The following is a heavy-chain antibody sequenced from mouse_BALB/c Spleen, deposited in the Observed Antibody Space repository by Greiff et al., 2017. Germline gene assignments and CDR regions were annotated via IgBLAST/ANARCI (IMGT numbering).Heavy chain of an antibody. J-gene: IGHJ3*01. CDR2: IYPGNSDT. D-gene: IGHD2-1*01. CDR3: TRGDYGNYGWFAY. CDR1: GYTFPSYW. V-gene: IGHV1-5*01. Sequence: EVQLQQSGTVLARPGASVKMSCKASGYTFPSYWMHWVKQSPGQGLEWIGAIYPGNSDTSYDQKFKGKAKLTAVTSTRPAYMELSSLTNEDSTVYYRTRGDYGNYGWFAYWGQGTLVTVSA.